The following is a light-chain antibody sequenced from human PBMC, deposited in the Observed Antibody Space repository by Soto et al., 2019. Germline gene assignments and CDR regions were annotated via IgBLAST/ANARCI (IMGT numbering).Light chain of an antibody. V-gene: IGKV1-6*01. CDR1: QGIRRA. CDR3: LQDYNYPLT. CDR2: DAS. Sequence: AIQMTQSPSSLSASAGDRVTITCRASQGIRRALGWFQQKPGKAPKLLIYDASTLQSGVPSRFSGSGSGTDFTLTISSLQPEDFATYYCLQDYNYPLTFGGGTKVEI. J-gene: IGKJ4*01.